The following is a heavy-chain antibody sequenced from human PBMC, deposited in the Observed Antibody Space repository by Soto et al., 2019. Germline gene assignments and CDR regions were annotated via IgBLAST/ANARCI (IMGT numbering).Heavy chain of an antibody. V-gene: IGHV1-46*03. D-gene: IGHD3-9*01. CDR3: ARDHHYDILTGYYPERSHYFDY. Sequence: ASVTVSCRASGYTFTSYYMHWVRQAPGQGLEWMGIINPSGGSTSYAQKFQGRVTMTRDTSTSTVYMELSSLRSEDTAVYYCARDHHYDILTGYYPERSHYFDYWGQGTLVTVSS. CDR2: INPSGGST. CDR1: GYTFTSYY. J-gene: IGHJ4*02.